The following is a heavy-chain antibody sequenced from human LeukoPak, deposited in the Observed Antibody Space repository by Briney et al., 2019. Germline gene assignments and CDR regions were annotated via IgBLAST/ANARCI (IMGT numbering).Heavy chain of an antibody. Sequence: PSQTLSLTCTVSGGSISSGDYYWSWIRQPPGKGLEWIGYIYYSGSTYYNPSLKSRVTISVDTSKNQFSLKLSSVTAADTAVYYCAREGMGQGHDANWFDPWGQGTLVTVSS. CDR1: GGSISSGDYY. D-gene: IGHD1-26*01. V-gene: IGHV4-30-4*08. J-gene: IGHJ5*02. CDR2: IYYSGST. CDR3: AREGMGQGHDANWFDP.